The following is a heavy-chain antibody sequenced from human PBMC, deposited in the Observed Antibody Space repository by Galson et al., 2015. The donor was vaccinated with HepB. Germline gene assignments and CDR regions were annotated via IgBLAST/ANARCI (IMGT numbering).Heavy chain of an antibody. D-gene: IGHD1-26*01. Sequence: SLRLSCAASGFTFSSYGMHWVRQAPGKGLEWVAVISYDGGNMYYGDSVKGRLTISRDNSQNTLHLQMNSLRAEDSAVYYCAKEWMRSGSYIQSFYHYGMPVWGHGTTVAVSS. V-gene: IGHV3-30*18. CDR1: GFTFSSYG. CDR3: AKEWMRSGSYIQSFYHYGMPV. J-gene: IGHJ6*02. CDR2: ISYDGGNM.